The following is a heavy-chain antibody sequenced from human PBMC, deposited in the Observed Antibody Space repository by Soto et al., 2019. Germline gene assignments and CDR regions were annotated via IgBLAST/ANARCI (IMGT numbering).Heavy chain of an antibody. D-gene: IGHD3-22*01. CDR3: ARDASPYYYDSSGYYYDY. CDR2: LIPIFGTA. Sequence: QVQLVQSGAEVKKPGSSVKVSCKASGGTFSSYAISWVRQAPGQGLEWMGVLIPIFGTANYAQKFQGRVTITADESTSTAYMELSSLRSEDTAVYYCARDASPYYYDSSGYYYDYWGQGTLVTVSS. CDR1: GGTFSSYA. V-gene: IGHV1-69*01. J-gene: IGHJ4*02.